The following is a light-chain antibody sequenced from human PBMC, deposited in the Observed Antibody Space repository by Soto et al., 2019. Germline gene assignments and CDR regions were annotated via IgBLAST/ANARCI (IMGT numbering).Light chain of an antibody. CDR3: QKYYTAPLT. J-gene: IGKJ3*01. Sequence: DFQMIQSPSTLSGYVGDRVTITCRASQTISSWLAWYQQKPGKVPKLLIYAASTLQSGVPSRFSGSRSGTDFTLTISSLQPEDVATYYCQKYYTAPLTFGHGTKVDIK. CDR1: QTISSW. V-gene: IGKV1-27*01. CDR2: AAS.